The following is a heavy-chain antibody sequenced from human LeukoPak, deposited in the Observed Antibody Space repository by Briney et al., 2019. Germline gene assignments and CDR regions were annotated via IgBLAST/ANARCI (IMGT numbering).Heavy chain of an antibody. CDR3: ARIGYCSGGSCYLFDY. CDR2: IYPADSDT. CDR1: GYSFTNYW. J-gene: IGHJ4*02. D-gene: IGHD2-15*01. Sequence: RGESLKISCKGSGYSFTNYWIGWVRQMPGKGLEWMGIIYPADSDTRYSPSFQDQVTISADKSISTAYLQWSSLKASDTAMYYCARIGYCSGGSCYLFDYWGQGTLVTVSS. V-gene: IGHV5-51*01.